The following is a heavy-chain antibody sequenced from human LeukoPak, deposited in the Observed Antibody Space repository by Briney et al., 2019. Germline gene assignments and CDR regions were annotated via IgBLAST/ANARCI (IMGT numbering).Heavy chain of an antibody. J-gene: IGHJ4*02. Sequence: SVKVSCKASGGTFSSYAISWVRQAPGQGLEWMGGIIPIFGTANYAQKFQGRVTITADESTSTAYMELSSLRSDDTAVYYCARLSSWYYYFFDYWGQGTLVTVSS. CDR1: GGTFSSYA. D-gene: IGHD6-13*01. CDR3: ARLSSWYYYFFDY. CDR2: IIPIFGTA. V-gene: IGHV1-69*13.